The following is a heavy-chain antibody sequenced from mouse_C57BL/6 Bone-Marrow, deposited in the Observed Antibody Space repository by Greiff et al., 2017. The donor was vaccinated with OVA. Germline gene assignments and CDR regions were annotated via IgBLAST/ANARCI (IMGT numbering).Heavy chain of an antibody. V-gene: IGHV1-53*01. Sequence: VQLQQPGTELVKPGASVKLSCKASGYTFTSYWMHWVKQRPGQGLEWIGNVNPSNGGTNYNEKFKSKATLTVDKSSSTAYMQLSSLTSEDSAVYYCALYYYGREGSFAYWGQGTLVTVSA. J-gene: IGHJ3*01. CDR1: GYTFTSYW. CDR3: ALYYYGREGSFAY. D-gene: IGHD1-1*01. CDR2: VNPSNGGT.